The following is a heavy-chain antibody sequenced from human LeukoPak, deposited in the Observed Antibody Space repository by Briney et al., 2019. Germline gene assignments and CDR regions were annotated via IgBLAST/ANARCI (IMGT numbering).Heavy chain of an antibody. D-gene: IGHD5-12*01. CDR1: GGSFSGYY. CDR2: INHSGST. V-gene: IGHV4-34*01. J-gene: IGHJ5*02. Sequence: ASETLSLTCAVYGGSFSGYYWSWIRQPPGKGLEWIGEINHSGSTNYNPSLKSRVTISVDTSKNQFSLKLSSVTAADTAVYYCARHSGYSGYDEGLAWFDPWGQGTLVTVSS. CDR3: ARHSGYSGYDEGLAWFDP.